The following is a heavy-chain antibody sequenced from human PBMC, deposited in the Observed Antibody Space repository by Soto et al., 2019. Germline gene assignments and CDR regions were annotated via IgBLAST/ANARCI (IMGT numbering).Heavy chain of an antibody. J-gene: IGHJ5*02. CDR2: INHSGST. Sequence: TETLSLTCTVSGGSISSSKYYWGWIPQPPGKGLVWIGEINHSGSTNYNPSLKSRVTISVDTSKNQFSLKLSSVTAADTAVYYCARERHILTGYYRRVPSWFDPWGQGTLVTVSS. CDR1: GGSISSSKYY. CDR3: ARERHILTGYYRRVPSWFDP. V-gene: IGHV4-39*07. D-gene: IGHD3-9*01.